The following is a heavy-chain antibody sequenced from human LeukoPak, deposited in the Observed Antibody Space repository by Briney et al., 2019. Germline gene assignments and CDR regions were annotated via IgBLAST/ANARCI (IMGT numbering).Heavy chain of an antibody. V-gene: IGHV1-18*01. CDR2: ISAYNGNT. CDR3: ARAGAVAGGRNYYYYLDV. D-gene: IGHD6-19*01. J-gene: IGHJ6*03. CDR1: GYTFTSYG. Sequence: GASVKVSCKASGYTFTSYGISWVRQAPGQGLEWMGWISAYNGNTNYAQKFQGRVTITADESTSTAYMELSSLRSEDTAVYYCARAGAVAGGRNYYYYLDVWGKGTTVTISS.